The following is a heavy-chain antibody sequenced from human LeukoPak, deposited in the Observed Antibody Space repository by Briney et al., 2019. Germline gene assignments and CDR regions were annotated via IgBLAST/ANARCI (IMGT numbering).Heavy chain of an antibody. CDR1: GFTLSSYG. CDR2: ISYDGSNK. V-gene: IGHV3-30*18. Sequence: GRSLRLSCAASGFTLSSYGMHWVRQAPGKGLEWVAVISYDGSNKYYADPVKGRFTISRDNSKNTLYLQMNSLRTEDTAVYYCAKQPLVRGGWYFDYWGQGTLVTVSS. CDR3: AKQPLVRGGWYFDY. J-gene: IGHJ4*02. D-gene: IGHD3-10*01.